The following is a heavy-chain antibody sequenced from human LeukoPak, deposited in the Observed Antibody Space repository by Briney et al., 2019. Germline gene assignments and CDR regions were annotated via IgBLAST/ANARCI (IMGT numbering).Heavy chain of an antibody. Sequence: PGGSLRLSCAASGFTFSSYGMHWVRQAPGKGLEWVAFIRYDGSNKYYADSVKGRFTISRDNSKNTLYLQMNSLRAEDTAVYYCATHPYSSSEYYYYYYMDVWGKGTTVTVSS. CDR1: GFTFSSYG. V-gene: IGHV3-30*02. CDR3: ATHPYSSSEYYYYYYMDV. J-gene: IGHJ6*03. D-gene: IGHD6-6*01. CDR2: IRYDGSNK.